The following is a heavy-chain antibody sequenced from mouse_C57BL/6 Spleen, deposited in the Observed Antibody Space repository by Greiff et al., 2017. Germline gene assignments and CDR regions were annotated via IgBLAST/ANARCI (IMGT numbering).Heavy chain of an antibody. Sequence: QVQLQQPGAELVKPGASVKLSCKASGYTFTSYWMQWVKQRPGQGLEWIGEIDPSDSYTNYKQKFKGKATLTVDTSSSTAYMQLSSLTSEVSSVYYCARRWYAYWGQGTLVTVSA. J-gene: IGHJ3*01. CDR2: IDPSDSYT. CDR3: ARRWYAY. CDR1: GYTFTSYW. V-gene: IGHV1-50*01.